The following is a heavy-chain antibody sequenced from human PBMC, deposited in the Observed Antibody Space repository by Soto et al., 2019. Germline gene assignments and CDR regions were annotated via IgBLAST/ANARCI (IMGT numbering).Heavy chain of an antibody. CDR1: FFSINLLFSS. CDR2: IYYIWTT. J-gene: IGHJ5*02. D-gene: IGHD6-25*01. Sequence: LPFPFPFFSINLLFSSFPFLLPPQFKGLYFFLHIYYIWTTHYNPSLEGRVFISLDTSRNQFSLKVTSVTAADSAVYYCARGRGYIWQNYFGLWGLGILVTVSS. CDR3: ARGRGYIWQNYFGL. V-gene: IGHV4-30-4*01.